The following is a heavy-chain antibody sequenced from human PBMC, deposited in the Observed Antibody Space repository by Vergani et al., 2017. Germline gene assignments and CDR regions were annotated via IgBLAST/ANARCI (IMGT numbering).Heavy chain of an antibody. CDR1: GYSITNYW. CDR2: IYAGDSDV. D-gene: IGHD3-3*01. J-gene: IGHJ5*02. Sequence: EVQLVQSGAEVKKPGESLKISCQGSGYSITNYWIAWVRQRPGKGLEWMGIIYAGDSDVRYSPSFQGQVTMSVDKSLSTAYLQWTSLKAPDTATYYCAKTHDFSSLYSSYNWFDPWGEGTKVTVSS. V-gene: IGHV5-51*03. CDR3: AKTHDFSSLYSSYNWFDP.